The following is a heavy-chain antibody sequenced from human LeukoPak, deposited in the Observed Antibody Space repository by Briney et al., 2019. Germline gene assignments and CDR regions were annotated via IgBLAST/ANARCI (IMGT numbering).Heavy chain of an antibody. CDR2: IYYSGST. J-gene: IGHJ4*02. V-gene: IGHV4-59*01. CDR3: ARGVTIFGVVSFDH. Sequence: SETLSLTCTVSGGSISSYYWSWIRQPPGKGLEWIGYIYYSGSTNYNPSLKSRVTISVGTSKNQFSLKLSSVTAADTAVYYCARGVTIFGVVSFDHWGQGTLVTVSS. CDR1: GGSISSYY. D-gene: IGHD3-3*01.